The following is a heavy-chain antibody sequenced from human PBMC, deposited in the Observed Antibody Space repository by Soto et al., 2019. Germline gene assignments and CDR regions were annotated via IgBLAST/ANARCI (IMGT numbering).Heavy chain of an antibody. CDR1: GFSLSTSGVG. Sequence: QITLKESGPTLVKPTQTLTLTCTFSGFSLSTSGVGVGWIRQPPGKALEWLALIYWDDDKRYSPSLKSRLTITKDTPKNQVVLTMTHMDPVDTAPYYCALVTTWRFDPWGQGTLVTVSS. V-gene: IGHV2-5*02. CDR2: IYWDDDK. CDR3: ALVTTWRFDP. D-gene: IGHD4-17*01. J-gene: IGHJ5*02.